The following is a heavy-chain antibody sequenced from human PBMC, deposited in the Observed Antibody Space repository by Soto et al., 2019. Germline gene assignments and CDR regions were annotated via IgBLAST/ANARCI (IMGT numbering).Heavy chain of an antibody. CDR2: INYRGIT. J-gene: IGHJ6*02. Sequence: QVQLQQWGAGLLKPSETLSLTCGVSGGSFIGYSWNWIRQSPEKGLEWIGEINYRGITSYNPSLRSRVTISLDTSTNRFSLTLTSVTAADTAIYYCARAPMDDYGNYYDGMDVWGQGTTITVS. V-gene: IGHV4-34*01. CDR1: GGSFIGYS. D-gene: IGHD4-17*01. CDR3: ARAPMDDYGNYYDGMDV.